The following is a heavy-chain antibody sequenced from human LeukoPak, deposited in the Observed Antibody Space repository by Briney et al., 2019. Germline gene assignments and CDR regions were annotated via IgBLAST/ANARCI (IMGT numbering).Heavy chain of an antibody. CDR3: ARRYCSSTSCYYFDY. CDR2: INVNRGGT. J-gene: IGHJ4*02. V-gene: IGHV1-2*02. CDR1: GYTFTDYY. Sequence: ASLKVSCRASGYTFTDYYMHWVRQAPGQGLEWMGWINVNRGGTNYAQRFQGRVTMTRDTSITTAYMELSRLKSDDTAVYYCARRYCSSTSCYYFDYWGQGTLVTVSS. D-gene: IGHD2-2*01.